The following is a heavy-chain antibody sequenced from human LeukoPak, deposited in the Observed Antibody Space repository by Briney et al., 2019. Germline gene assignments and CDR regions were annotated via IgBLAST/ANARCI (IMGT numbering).Heavy chain of an antibody. D-gene: IGHD3-10*01. CDR1: GYTFTSYD. J-gene: IGHJ5*02. V-gene: IGHV1-8*01. CDR2: MNPNSGNT. Sequence: GASVKVSCKASGYTFTSYDINWVRQATGQGLEWMGWMNPNSGNTGYAQKSQGRVTMTRNTSISTAYMELSSLRSEDTAVYYCARGNIEDYYGSGSQNWFDPWGQGTLVTVSS. CDR3: ARGNIEDYYGSGSQNWFDP.